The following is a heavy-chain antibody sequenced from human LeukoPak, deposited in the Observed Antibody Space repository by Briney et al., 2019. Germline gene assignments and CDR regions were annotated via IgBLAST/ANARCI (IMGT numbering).Heavy chain of an antibody. Sequence: PGGSLRLSCAASGFRFSDYFMTWIRQAPGKGLESVSYISSSGTTIYYADSVKGRFTISRDNAKNSLYLQMNSLRAEDTAVYYCARATTDYYYYMDVWGKGTTVTVSS. CDR1: GFRFSDYF. CDR3: ARATTDYYYYMDV. D-gene: IGHD4-17*01. V-gene: IGHV3-11*04. J-gene: IGHJ6*03. CDR2: ISSSGTTI.